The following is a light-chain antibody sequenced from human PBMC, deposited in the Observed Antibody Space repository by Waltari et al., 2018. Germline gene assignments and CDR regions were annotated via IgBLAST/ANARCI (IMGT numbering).Light chain of an antibody. CDR3: QQSYSTPRT. V-gene: IGKV1-39*01. J-gene: IGKJ2*02. CDR1: QSISSY. CDR2: AAS. Sequence: DIQMTQSPSSLSSSVVDRVTITCRASQSISSYLNWYQQKPGKAPKLLIYAASSLQSGVPSRFSGSGSGTDFTLTISSLQPEDFATYYCQQSYSTPRTFGQGTKLEIK.